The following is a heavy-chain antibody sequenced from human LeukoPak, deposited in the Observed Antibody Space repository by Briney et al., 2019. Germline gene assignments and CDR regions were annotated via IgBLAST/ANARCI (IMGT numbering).Heavy chain of an antibody. CDR2: IRSRAYGGTT. CDR3: ARGPIQQWLYNGMDV. CDR1: EFTFGDHA. V-gene: IGHV3-49*04. Sequence: PGRSLRLSCTASEFTFGDHAMGWVRQAPGKGLEWVGFIRSRAYGGTTEYAPAVKGRFLISRDDSKSIAYLHMNSLKTEDTAVYYCARGPIQQWLYNGMDVWGQGTTVSASS. J-gene: IGHJ6*02. D-gene: IGHD5-18*01.